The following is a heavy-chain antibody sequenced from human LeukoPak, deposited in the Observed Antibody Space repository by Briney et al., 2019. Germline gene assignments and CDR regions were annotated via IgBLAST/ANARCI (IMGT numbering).Heavy chain of an antibody. CDR3: ARDKNYRFDY. CDR1: GYTFTDNG. V-gene: IGHV1-18*01. D-gene: IGHD3-16*02. J-gene: IGHJ4*02. Sequence: ASVKVSCKASGYTFTDNGISWVRQAPGEGLEWMGWISANSGKTNYAQRFQGRVTMTRETSSSTVYMESRSLRSDDTAVYFCARDKNYRFDYWGQRTLVSVTS. CDR2: ISANSGKT.